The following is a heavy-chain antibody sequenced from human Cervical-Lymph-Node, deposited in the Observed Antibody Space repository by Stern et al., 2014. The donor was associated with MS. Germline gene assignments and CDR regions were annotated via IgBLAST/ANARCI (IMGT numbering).Heavy chain of an antibody. CDR1: GFTFSSYG. Sequence: QMQLEESGGGVVQPGRSLRLSCAASGFTFSSYGMHWVRQAPGKGLEWVAVIWYDGSNKYYADSVKGGFTISRDNSKNTLYLQMNSLRAEDTAVYYCAREALSGSRDAFDIWGQGTMVTVSS. V-gene: IGHV3-33*01. D-gene: IGHD1-26*01. CDR2: IWYDGSNK. J-gene: IGHJ3*02. CDR3: AREALSGSRDAFDI.